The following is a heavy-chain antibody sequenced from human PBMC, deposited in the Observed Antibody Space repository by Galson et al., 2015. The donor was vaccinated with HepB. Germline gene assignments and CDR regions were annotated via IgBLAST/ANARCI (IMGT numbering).Heavy chain of an antibody. D-gene: IGHD4-17*01. CDR1: GFTFSDYY. J-gene: IGHJ4*02. V-gene: IGHV3-11*05. Sequence: SLRLSCAASGFTFSDYYMSWVRQAPGKGLQWVSYISTSSTYTNYADSVKGRFTISRDNAKNSLYLQMNSLRAEDMAIYYCARDGGYGDSPHNRVPDYWGQGTLVTVSS. CDR3: ARDGGYGDSPHNRVPDY. CDR2: ISTSSTYT.